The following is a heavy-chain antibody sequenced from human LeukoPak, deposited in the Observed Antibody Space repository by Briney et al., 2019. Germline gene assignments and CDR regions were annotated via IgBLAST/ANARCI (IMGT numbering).Heavy chain of an antibody. CDR1: GFTFSTSG. J-gene: IGHJ4*02. CDR2: ISGSGGST. CDR3: VQGYKSPGQ. V-gene: IGHV3-23*01. Sequence: PGGSLRLSCAASGFTFSTSGMTWVRQAPGKGPEWVSGISGSGGSTYYADSVKGRFTISRDNSKNTLFLQMNSLRAEDTAVYYCVQGYKSPGQWGQGTLVTVSS. D-gene: IGHD1-1*01.